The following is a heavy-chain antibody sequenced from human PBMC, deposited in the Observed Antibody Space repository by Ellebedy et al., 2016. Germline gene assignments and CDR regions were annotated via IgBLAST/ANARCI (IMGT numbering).Heavy chain of an antibody. CDR3: ARESIMIAFGGVPFDY. CDR1: GFTFSSYG. J-gene: IGHJ4*02. D-gene: IGHD3-16*01. V-gene: IGHV3-30*03. CDR2: ISYDGSYK. Sequence: GGSLRLSCAASGFTFSSYGMHWVRQAPGKGLEWVAVISYDGSYKYYADSVKGRFTISRDNSKNTLYLQMTSLRAEDTAVYFCARESIMIAFGGVPFDYWGQGTLVTVSS.